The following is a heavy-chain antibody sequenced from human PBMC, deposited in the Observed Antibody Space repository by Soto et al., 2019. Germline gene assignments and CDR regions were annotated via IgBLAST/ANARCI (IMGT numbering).Heavy chain of an antibody. V-gene: IGHV4-30-2*01. D-gene: IGHD3-10*01. CDR2: IYHSGIT. Sequence: SETLSLTCAVSGASISSGGSSWSWIRQAPGTGLEWIGYIYHSGITNYNPSLKSRVTISVDKSQNQFSLSLSFVTAADTAVYYCARGLAVRGSYGLDVWGQGTTVTVSS. CDR3: ARGLAVRGSYGLDV. J-gene: IGHJ6*02. CDR1: GASISSGGSS.